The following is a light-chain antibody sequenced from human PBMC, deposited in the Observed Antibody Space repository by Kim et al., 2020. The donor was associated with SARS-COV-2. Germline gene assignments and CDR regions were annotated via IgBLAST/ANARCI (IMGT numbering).Light chain of an antibody. CDR1: ALPNQY. CDR2: KDN. CDR3: QSVDSSGSYV. Sequence: VSPGQTARITCSGDALPNQYAYWYHQKPGRAPVLVIYKDNERPSGIPERFSGSTSGTTVTLTISGVQAEDEADYYCQSVDSSGSYVFGGGTQLTVL. J-gene: IGLJ3*02. V-gene: IGLV3-25*03.